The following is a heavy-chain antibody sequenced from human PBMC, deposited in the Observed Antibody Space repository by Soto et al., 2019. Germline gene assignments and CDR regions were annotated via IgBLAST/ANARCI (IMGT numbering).Heavy chain of an antibody. Sequence: PSETLSLTCTVSGGSISSYYWSWIRQPPGKGLEWIGYIYYSGSTNYNPSIKSRVTISVDTSKNQFSLKLSSVTAADTAVYYCARERLQYWFDPWGQGTLVTVSS. CDR1: GGSISSYY. CDR3: ARERLQYWFDP. D-gene: IGHD6-25*01. V-gene: IGHV4-59*01. J-gene: IGHJ5*02. CDR2: IYYSGST.